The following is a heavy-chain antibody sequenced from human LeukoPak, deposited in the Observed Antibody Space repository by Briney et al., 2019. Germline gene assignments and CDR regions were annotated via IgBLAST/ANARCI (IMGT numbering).Heavy chain of an antibody. CDR3: ARTVTTSSYYFDY. J-gene: IGHJ4*02. CDR1: GYTFTTYG. CDR2: ISGYDGNT. V-gene: IGHV1-18*01. Sequence: ASVKVSCKASGYTFTTYGVSWVRQAPGQGLEWMGWISGYDGNTNYAQKLRGRVTMTTDTSTSTAYMDLRCLRSDDTALYYCARTVTTSSYYFDYWGQGTLVTVSS. D-gene: IGHD4-17*01.